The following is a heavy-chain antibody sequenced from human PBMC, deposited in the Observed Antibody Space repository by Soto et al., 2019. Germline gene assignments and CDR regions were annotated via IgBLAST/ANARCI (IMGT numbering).Heavy chain of an antibody. CDR3: ARDDVLCDGGRCYGIPLDV. V-gene: IGHV3-66*01. CDR2: IQSGGTT. Sequence: EVQLVASGGGLVQPGGSLRLSCAASGFTVSSKYMTWVRQAPGTGLEWVSLIQSGGTTYYADSVKGRFTISRDTSENTRHLQMDIVRVEDTAVSYCARDDVLCDGGRCYGIPLDVLGKGTTVTVS. CDR1: GFTVSSKY. J-gene: IGHJ6*03. D-gene: IGHD2-15*01.